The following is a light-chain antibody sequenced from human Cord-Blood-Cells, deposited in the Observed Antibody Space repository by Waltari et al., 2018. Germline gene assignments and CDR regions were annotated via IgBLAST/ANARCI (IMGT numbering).Light chain of an antibody. J-gene: IGKJ4*01. V-gene: IGKV3-11*01. CDR3: QQRSNWPLT. CDR1: QSVSSY. Sequence: EIVLTQSPATLSLSPGERATLSCRASQSVSSYLAWDQQKRGQAPRLLIYDASNRATGIPARFSGSGSGTDFTLTISSLEPEDCAVYYCQQRSNWPLTFGGGTKVEIK. CDR2: DAS.